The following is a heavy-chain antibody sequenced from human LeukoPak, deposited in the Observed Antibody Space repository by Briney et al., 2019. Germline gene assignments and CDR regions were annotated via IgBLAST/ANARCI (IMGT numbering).Heavy chain of an antibody. V-gene: IGHV5-51*01. CDR1: GSSFTSYW. Sequence: PGESLKISCKGSGSSFTSYWIGWVRQLPGKGLEWMGIIYPGDSDTRYSPSFQGQVTISADKSISTAYLQWSSLKASDTAMYYCARQVEYCSSTSCLNWFDPWGQGTLVTVSS. D-gene: IGHD2-2*01. CDR2: IYPGDSDT. J-gene: IGHJ5*02. CDR3: ARQVEYCSSTSCLNWFDP.